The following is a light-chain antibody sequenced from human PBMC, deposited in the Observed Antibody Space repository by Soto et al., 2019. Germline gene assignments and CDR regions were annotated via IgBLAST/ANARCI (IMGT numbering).Light chain of an antibody. Sequence: VLIQYPATLSLSPGERATLSGRSSQGVRTHLAWYQQKPGQAPRLLIYDASYRATGIPARFSGSGSGTDFTLTISSLEPEDFAVYYCQQRSSSITFGQGTRLEIK. CDR1: QGVRTH. J-gene: IGKJ5*01. V-gene: IGKV3-11*01. CDR2: DAS. CDR3: QQRSSSIT.